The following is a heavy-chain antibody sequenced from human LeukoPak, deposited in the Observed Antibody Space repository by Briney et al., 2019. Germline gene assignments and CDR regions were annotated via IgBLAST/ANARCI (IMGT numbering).Heavy chain of an antibody. CDR1: GYTFTDYY. CDR2: INPATGAT. J-gene: IGHJ4*02. Sequence: ASVKVSCKASGYTFTDYYIHWVRQAPGQGLEWMGWINPATGATKFAQKFQGRVTLTRDTSSSTTYMDLNRLTSDDTAVYYCARGTRRGYTGYDMPGDWGQGTLVIVSS. V-gene: IGHV1-2*02. CDR3: ARGTRRGYTGYDMPGD. D-gene: IGHD5-12*01.